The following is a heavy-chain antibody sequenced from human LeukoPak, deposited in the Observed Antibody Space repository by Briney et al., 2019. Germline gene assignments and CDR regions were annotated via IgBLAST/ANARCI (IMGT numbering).Heavy chain of an antibody. CDR1: GFRFSDYS. Sequence: PGGSLRLSCAASGFRFSDYSMNWVRQAPGKGLEWIPYIGIDSGNTHYADSVKGRFTISGDKAKNSLYLQMHSLRVEDTAVYYCARDYKYAFDNWGQGTLVTVSS. CDR2: IGIDSGNT. V-gene: IGHV3-48*01. CDR3: ARDYKYAFDN. J-gene: IGHJ4*02. D-gene: IGHD5-24*01.